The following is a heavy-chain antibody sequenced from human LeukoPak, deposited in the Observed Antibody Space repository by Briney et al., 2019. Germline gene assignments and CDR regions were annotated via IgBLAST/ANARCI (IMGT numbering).Heavy chain of an antibody. CDR3: AKVRATSSDY. V-gene: IGHV3-30*18. Sequence: GGSLRLSCAASGFTFSSYGVHWVRQAPGKGLEWVAVISYDGSNKYYADSVKGRFTISRDNSKNTLYLQMNSLRAEDTAVYYCAKVRATSSDYWGQGTLVTVSS. D-gene: IGHD5-24*01. CDR1: GFTFSSYG. CDR2: ISYDGSNK. J-gene: IGHJ4*02.